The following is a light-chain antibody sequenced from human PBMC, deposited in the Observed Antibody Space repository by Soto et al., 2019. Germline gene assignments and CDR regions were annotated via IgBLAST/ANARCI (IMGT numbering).Light chain of an antibody. J-gene: IGKJ5*01. CDR3: QQYGSSPSIT. CDR2: GAS. CDR1: QSVSSSY. Sequence: VFGESPSTLSLSPGERATLSCRASQSVSSSYLAWYQQKPGQAPRLLIYGASSRATGIPDRFSGSGSGTDFTLTISRLEPEDFAVYYCQQYGSSPSITFGQGTRLEIK. V-gene: IGKV3-20*01.